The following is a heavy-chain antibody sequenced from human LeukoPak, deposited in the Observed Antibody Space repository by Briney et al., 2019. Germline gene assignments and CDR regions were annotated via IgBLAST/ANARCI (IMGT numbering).Heavy chain of an antibody. D-gene: IGHD4-17*01. CDR1: GYTFTSYG. CDR3: ARGAAEMTTVTNFDY. V-gene: IGHV1-18*01. Sequence: GASVKVSCKASGYTFTSYGISWVRQAPGQGLEWMGWISAYNGNTNYAQRLQGRVTMTTDTSTSTAYMELSSLRSEDTAVYYCARGAAEMTTVTNFDYWGQGTPVTVSS. CDR2: ISAYNGNT. J-gene: IGHJ4*02.